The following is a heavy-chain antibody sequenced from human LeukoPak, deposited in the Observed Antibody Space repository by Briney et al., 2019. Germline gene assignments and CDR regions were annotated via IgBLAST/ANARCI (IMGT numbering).Heavy chain of an antibody. CDR1: GFTFSSYW. J-gene: IGHJ4*02. V-gene: IGHV3-74*01. CDR3: ARAQYYYDSSGYPHY. CDR2: INSEGSST. D-gene: IGHD3-22*01. Sequence: GGSLRLSCAASGFTFSSYWMHWVRQAPGKGLVWVSRINSEGSSTSYADSVKGRFTISRDNAKNTLYLQMNSLRAEDTAVYYCARAQYYYDSSGYPHYWGQGTLVTVSS.